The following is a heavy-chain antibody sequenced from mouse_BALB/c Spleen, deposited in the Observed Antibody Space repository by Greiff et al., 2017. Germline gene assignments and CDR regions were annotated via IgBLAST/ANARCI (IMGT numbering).Heavy chain of an antibody. D-gene: IGHD1-1*01. Sequence: QVQLKESGPGLVAPSQSLSITCTVSGFSLTSYGVHWVRQPPGKGLEWLGVIWAGGSTNYNSALMSRLSISKDNSKSQVFLKMNSLQTDDTAMYYCASAYYYGSTGYYFDYWGQGTTLTVSS. CDR3: ASAYYYGSTGYYFDY. V-gene: IGHV2-9*02. CDR1: GFSLTSYG. J-gene: IGHJ2*01. CDR2: IWAGGST.